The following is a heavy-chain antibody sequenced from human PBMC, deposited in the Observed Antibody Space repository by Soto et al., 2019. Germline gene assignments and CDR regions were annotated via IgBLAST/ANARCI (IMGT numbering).Heavy chain of an antibody. V-gene: IGHV6-1*01. CDR3: SRGNWXDEGYYSGMGD. D-gene: IGHD1-1*01. Sequence: PSQTLSLTCVISGDSVSRNSGAWNWIRQSPSRGLEWLGRTYYRSKWYNEYAPSVKSRITINPDTAKNQFALQLKSVTPDDTGVYYCSRGNWXDEGYYSGMGDWGQGITVTVSS. J-gene: IGHJ6*02. CDR1: GDSVSRNSGA. CDR2: TYYRSKWYN.